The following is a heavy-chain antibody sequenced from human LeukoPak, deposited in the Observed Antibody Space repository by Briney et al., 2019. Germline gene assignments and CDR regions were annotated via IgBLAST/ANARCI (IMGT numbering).Heavy chain of an antibody. CDR3: AGGNSMDV. D-gene: IGHD1/OR15-1a*01. CDR1: GFPFSNSW. V-gene: IGHV3-7*03. J-gene: IGHJ6*04. Sequence: GGSLTLSRAVSGFPFSNSWMYWVRQAPGKGLEGVANIKKDGSGISYLDSVKGRFIISRDNTRNLLYLQMNSLTVEDTAVYFCAGGNSMDVWGKGTAVTVSS. CDR2: IKKDGSGI.